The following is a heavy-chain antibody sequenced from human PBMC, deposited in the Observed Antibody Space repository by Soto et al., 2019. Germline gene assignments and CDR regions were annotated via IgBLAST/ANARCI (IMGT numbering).Heavy chain of an antibody. Sequence: GGCRRLSCAASGCSLSSYAMHWVRQGPGKGREWVAVIPHDGSNKHYTDSVRGRFTIARDKSKNTLYIQMNSLRAVDTAVYYCAKDFNPYRRPYTADYSRQGPLVTVSS. CDR3: AKDFNPYRRPYTADY. CDR2: IPHDGSNK. CDR1: GCSLSSYA. J-gene: IGHJ4*02. V-gene: IGHV3-30*04. D-gene: IGHD3-16*02.